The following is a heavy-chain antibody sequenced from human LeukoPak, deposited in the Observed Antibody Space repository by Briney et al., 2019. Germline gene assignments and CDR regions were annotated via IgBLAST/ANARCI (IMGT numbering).Heavy chain of an antibody. CDR2: IYYSGST. CDR3: ARISSHYYGPGSYPGFDY. J-gene: IGHJ4*02. Sequence: SETLSLTCTVSGGSISSSSYYWGWIRQPPGKGLEWIGSIYYSGSTYYNPSLKSRVTISVDTSKNQFSLKLSSVTAADTAVYYCARISSHYYGPGSYPGFDYWGQGTLVTVSS. V-gene: IGHV4-39*01. D-gene: IGHD3-10*01. CDR1: GGSISSSSYY.